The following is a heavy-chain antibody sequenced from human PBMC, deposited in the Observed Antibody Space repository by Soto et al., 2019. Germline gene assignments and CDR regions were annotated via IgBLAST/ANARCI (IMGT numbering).Heavy chain of an antibody. CDR1: GFTFSSYA. D-gene: IGHD2-2*01. CDR3: AKAVRGYCSSTSCGLLDY. J-gene: IGHJ4*02. CDR2: ISGSGGST. V-gene: IGHV3-23*01. Sequence: GGSLRLSCAASGFTFSSYAMSWVRQAPGKGLEWVSAISGSGGSTYYADSVKGRFTISRDNSKNTLYLQMNSLRAEDTAVYYCAKAVRGYCSSTSCGLLDYWGQGTLVTVSS.